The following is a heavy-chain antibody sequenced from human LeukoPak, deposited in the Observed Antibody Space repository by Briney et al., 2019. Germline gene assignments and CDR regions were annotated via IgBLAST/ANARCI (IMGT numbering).Heavy chain of an antibody. CDR1: GYSISSGYY. V-gene: IGHV4-38-2*02. CDR3: ARGDYDFWSGNWRFDT. D-gene: IGHD3-3*01. Sequence: SETLSLTCTVSGYSISSGYYWGWIRQPPGKGLEWIGSIYHSGSTYYNPSLKSRVTISVDASKNQFSLKVDSVTTADTAVYYCARGDYDFWSGNWRFDTWGQGTLVTVSS. J-gene: IGHJ4*02. CDR2: IYHSGST.